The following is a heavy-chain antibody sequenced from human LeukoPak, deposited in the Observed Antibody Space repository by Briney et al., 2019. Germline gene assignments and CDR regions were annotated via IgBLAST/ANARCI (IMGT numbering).Heavy chain of an antibody. CDR3: ARNKRRFDQ. Sequence: PGGSLRLSCAASGFNISDHYMSWIRQAPGRGLEWVSYISNRGFSTDYADSVKGRFTISRDNTKNSLYLEMQSLRVEDTAVYYCARNKRRFDQWGQGTVVTVSS. V-gene: IGHV3-11*01. CDR1: GFNISDHY. CDR2: ISNRGFST. J-gene: IGHJ4*02.